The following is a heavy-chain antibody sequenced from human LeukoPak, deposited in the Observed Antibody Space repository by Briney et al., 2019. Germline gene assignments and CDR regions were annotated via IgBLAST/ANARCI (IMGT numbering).Heavy chain of an antibody. CDR2: IKEDGSEK. V-gene: IGHV3-7*01. Sequence: GGSLRLSCVGSGFTFSNYWMKWVRQAPGKGLEWVANIKEDGSEKHYVDSVKGRFTISRDNSKNTLYLQMNSLRAEDTAVYYCARLSRRFDPWGQGTLVTVSS. CDR1: GFTFSNYW. CDR3: ARLSRRFDP. J-gene: IGHJ5*02.